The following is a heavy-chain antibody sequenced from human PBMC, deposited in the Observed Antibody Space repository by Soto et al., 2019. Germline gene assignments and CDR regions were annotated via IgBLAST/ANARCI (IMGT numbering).Heavy chain of an antibody. CDR3: AKGRPPFDL. J-gene: IGHJ2*01. D-gene: IGHD6-6*01. Sequence: EVQLLESGGGLVQPGGSLRLSCAASQFTFSYYAMGWVRQAPGKGLEWVSLISGAGGSTNYADSVKGRFDISRDNSENTLYLQMNSLSADDTAVYYCAKGRPPFDLWGRGTLVIVSS. CDR2: ISGAGGST. V-gene: IGHV3-23*01. CDR1: QFTFSYYA.